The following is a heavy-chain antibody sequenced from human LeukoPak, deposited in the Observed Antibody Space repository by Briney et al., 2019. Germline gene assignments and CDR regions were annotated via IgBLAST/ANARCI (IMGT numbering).Heavy chain of an antibody. CDR3: ARDLSGSYYYFDY. V-gene: IGHV4-39*07. D-gene: IGHD1-26*01. CDR1: GGSISSSSYY. J-gene: IGHJ4*02. CDR2: IYYSGST. Sequence: PSETLSLTCTVSGGSISSSSYYWGWIRQPPGKGLEWIGSIYYSGSTYYNPSLKSRVTISVDTSKNQFSLKLSSVTAADTAVYYCARDLSGSYYYFDYWGQGTLVTVSS.